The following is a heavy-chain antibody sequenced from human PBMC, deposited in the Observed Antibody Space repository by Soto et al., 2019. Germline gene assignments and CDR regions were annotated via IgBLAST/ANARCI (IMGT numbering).Heavy chain of an antibody. CDR2: IYWDDDR. J-gene: IGHJ4*02. D-gene: IGHD1-26*01. CDR3: AHRNMLYTWSYVIFDY. Sequence: PTPLNTTQNLTLICTFSRFSLSTSGVGVGSIRQPPRKSREWLAVIYWDDDRRHNPSLKSRLPITKDTSKNQVVLTTSSMDPVDTDKSYCAHRNMLYTWSYVIFDYWRQGT. CDR1: RFSLSTSGVG. V-gene: IGHV2-5*02.